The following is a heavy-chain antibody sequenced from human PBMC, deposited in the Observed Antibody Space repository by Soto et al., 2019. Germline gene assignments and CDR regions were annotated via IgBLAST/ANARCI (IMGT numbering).Heavy chain of an antibody. D-gene: IGHD3-22*01. CDR2: IYWNDDK. CDR3: AHRRHTYHGITMIVEYWFDP. J-gene: IGHJ5*02. CDR1: GFSLSTSGVG. V-gene: IGHV2-5*01. Sequence: QITLKESGPTLVKPTQTLTLTCTFSGFSLSTSGVGVGWIRQPPGKALEWLALIYWNDDKRYSPSLKSRLTITKDTSKNQVVLTMTNMDPVDTATYYCAHRRHTYHGITMIVEYWFDPWGQGTLVTVSS.